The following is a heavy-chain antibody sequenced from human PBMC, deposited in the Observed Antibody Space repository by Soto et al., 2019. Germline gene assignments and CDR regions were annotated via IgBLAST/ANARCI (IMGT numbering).Heavy chain of an antibody. CDR3: ARPPRGIAAAVFLT. CDR2: IYYSGST. V-gene: IGHV4-39*01. D-gene: IGHD6-13*01. Sequence: SETLSLTCTVSGGSISSSSYYWGWIRQPPGKGLEWIGSIYYSGSTYYNPSLKSRVTISVDTSKNQFSLKLSSVTAADTAVYYCARPPRGIAAAVFLTWGQGTLVTVSS. J-gene: IGHJ5*02. CDR1: GGSISSSSYY.